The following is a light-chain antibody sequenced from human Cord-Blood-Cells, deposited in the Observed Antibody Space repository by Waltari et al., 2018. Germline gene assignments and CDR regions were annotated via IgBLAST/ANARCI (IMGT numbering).Light chain of an antibody. CDR1: QRISSY. Sequence: DIQMTQSPSSLSASVGDRVTITCRASQRISSYLNWYQHKPGKAPKLLIYAAASLQSGVPSRFSGSGAGTDFTLTISSLQPEDFATYYCQQSYSTPPTFGQGSKLEIK. J-gene: IGKJ2*01. CDR2: AAA. CDR3: QQSYSTPPT. V-gene: IGKV1-39*01.